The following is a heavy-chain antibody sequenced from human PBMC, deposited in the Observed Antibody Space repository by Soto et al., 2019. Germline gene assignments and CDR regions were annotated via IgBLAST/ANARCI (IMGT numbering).Heavy chain of an antibody. CDR3: ARALKEYYYDSNPCYYFDY. V-gene: IGHV4-30-4*01. D-gene: IGHD3-22*01. Sequence: SETLSLTCTVSGGSISSGDYYWNWIRQPPGKDLEWIGYIYYSGSAYYNPSLQSRITISVDTSKNQFSLQLTSVTAADTAVYYCARALKEYYYDSNPCYYFDYWGRGTLVTVSS. CDR1: GGSISSGDYY. CDR2: IYYSGSA. J-gene: IGHJ4*02.